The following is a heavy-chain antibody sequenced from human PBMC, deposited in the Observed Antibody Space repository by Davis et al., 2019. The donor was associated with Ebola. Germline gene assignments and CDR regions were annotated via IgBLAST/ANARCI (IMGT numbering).Heavy chain of an antibody. V-gene: IGHV4-34*01. CDR2: IYHSGST. Sequence: ESLKISCAASGFTFSDYYMSWVRQPPGKGLEWIGEIYHSGSTNYNPSLKSRVTISVDKSKNQFSLKLSSVTAADTAVYYCARDGFARGGWFDPWGQGTLVTVSS. CDR3: ARDGFARGGWFDP. CDR1: GFTFSDYY. D-gene: IGHD3-10*01. J-gene: IGHJ5*02.